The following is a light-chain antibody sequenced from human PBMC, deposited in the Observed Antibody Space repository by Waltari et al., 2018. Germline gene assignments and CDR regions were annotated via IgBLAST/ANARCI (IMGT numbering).Light chain of an antibody. CDR1: QSISDH. Sequence: DIQMTQSPSSLSLSVGERVTITCRASQSISDHLNWYQQKPGEAPKLLIYVASNLESGFPSRFSGSGSGTDFTLTINSLQPGDFVTYYCQQSFRTPYTFGQGTKLEVK. J-gene: IGKJ2*01. CDR2: VAS. CDR3: QQSFRTPYT. V-gene: IGKV1-39*01.